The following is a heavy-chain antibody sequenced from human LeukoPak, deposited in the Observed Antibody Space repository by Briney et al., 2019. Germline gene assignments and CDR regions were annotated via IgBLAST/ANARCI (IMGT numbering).Heavy chain of an antibody. CDR1: GGSISSGTYY. V-gene: IGHV4-61*02. CDR2: IYTSGST. J-gene: IGHJ4*02. CDR3: ARHGTGSGYYGTFDY. D-gene: IGHD3-22*01. Sequence: PSETLSLTCTVSGGSISSGTYYWTWIRQPAGKGLEWIGRIYTSGSTNYNPSLRSRVTISVDTSKNQFSLKLSSVTAADTAVYYCARHGTGSGYYGTFDYWGQGTLVTVSS.